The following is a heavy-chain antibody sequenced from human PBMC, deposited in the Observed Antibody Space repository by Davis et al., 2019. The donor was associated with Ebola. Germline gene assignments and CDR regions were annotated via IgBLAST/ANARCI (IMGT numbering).Heavy chain of an antibody. CDR1: GFTFSSYA. J-gene: IGHJ6*02. CDR2: IYSGGST. V-gene: IGHV3-66*02. CDR3: ARDWWELLPRPGGMDV. D-gene: IGHD1-26*01. Sequence: PGGSLRLSCAASGFTFSSYAMSWVRQAPGKGLEWVSVIYSGGSTYYADSVKGRFTISRDNSKNTLYLQMNSLRAEDTAVYYCARDWWELLPRPGGMDVWGQGTTVTVSS.